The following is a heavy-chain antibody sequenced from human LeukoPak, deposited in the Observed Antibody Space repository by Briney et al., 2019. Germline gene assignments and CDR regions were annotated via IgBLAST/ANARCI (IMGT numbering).Heavy chain of an antibody. CDR2: IYTSGST. V-gene: IGHV4-4*07. J-gene: IGHJ4*02. D-gene: IGHD3-10*01. Sequence: NPSETLSLTCTVSGGSISSYYWSWIRQPAGKGLEWIGRIYTSGSTNYNPSLKSRVTISVDRSKNQFSLKLSSVTAADTAVYYCARGIWFGELLSQNSYFDYWGQGTLVTVSS. CDR1: GGSISSYY. CDR3: ARGIWFGELLSQNSYFDY.